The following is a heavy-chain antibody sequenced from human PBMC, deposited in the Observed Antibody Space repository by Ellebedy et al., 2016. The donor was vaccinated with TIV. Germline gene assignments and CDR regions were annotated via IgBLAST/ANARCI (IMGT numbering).Heavy chain of an antibody. CDR2: IRYDGSFK. CDR1: GFTFGNYG. CDR3: ARDLRGSGDY. Sequence: GESLKISCVVSGFTFGNYGMSWVRQAPGKGLEWVAFIRYDGSFKDYADSVKGRFTISRDNADNSLFLQMNSLRAEDTALYYCARDLRGSGDYWGQGTLVTVSS. D-gene: IGHD3-10*01. V-gene: IGHV3-30*02. J-gene: IGHJ4*02.